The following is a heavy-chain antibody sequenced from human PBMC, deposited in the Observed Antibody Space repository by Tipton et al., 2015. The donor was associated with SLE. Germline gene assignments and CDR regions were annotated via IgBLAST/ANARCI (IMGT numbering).Heavy chain of an antibody. CDR1: GGSISSYY. CDR3: ASREASGWFDY. V-gene: IGHV4-59*12. J-gene: IGHJ4*02. CDR2: IYYSGST. Sequence: TLSLTCTVSGGSISSYYWSWIRQPPGKGLEWIGYIYYSGSTNYNPSLKSRVTISVDTSKNQFSLKLSSVTAADTAVYYCASREASGWFDYWGQGTLVTVSS. D-gene: IGHD6-19*01.